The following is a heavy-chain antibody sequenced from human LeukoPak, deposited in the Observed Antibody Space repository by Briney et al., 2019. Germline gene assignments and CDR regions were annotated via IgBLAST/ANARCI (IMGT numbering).Heavy chain of an antibody. CDR1: GYTFTGYY. CDR3: ARDLYSSSWSDAFDI. D-gene: IGHD6-13*01. J-gene: IGHJ3*02. V-gene: IGHV1-2*02. Sequence: ASVKVSCKASGYTFTGYYMHWVRQAPGQGLEWMGWINPNSGGTNYAQKFQGRVTMTRDMSTSTVYMELSSLRSEDTAVYYCARDLYSSSWSDAFDIWGQGTMVTVSS. CDR2: INPNSGGT.